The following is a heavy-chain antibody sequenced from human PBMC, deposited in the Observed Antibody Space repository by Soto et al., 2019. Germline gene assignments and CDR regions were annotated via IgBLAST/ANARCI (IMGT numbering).Heavy chain of an antibody. Sequence: QLQLHESGPGLVKPSETLSLTCIVSGGSISSSTSYWGWIRQPPGKGLEWIGTIYYSGSTYYNPSLKSRVTISVDTSKNQFSLKLSSVTAADTAVYYCRALGVDYYYYGMDVWGQGTTVTVSS. CDR1: GGSISSSTSY. D-gene: IGHD1-26*01. J-gene: IGHJ6*02. CDR3: RALGVDYYYYGMDV. CDR2: IYYSGST. V-gene: IGHV4-39*07.